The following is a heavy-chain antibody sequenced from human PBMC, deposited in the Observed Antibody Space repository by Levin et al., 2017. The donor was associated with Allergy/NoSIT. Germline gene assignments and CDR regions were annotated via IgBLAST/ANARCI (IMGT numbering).Heavy chain of an antibody. CDR3: ARDRPLYSSSWYIWTHIQH. J-gene: IGHJ1*01. D-gene: IGHD6-13*01. Sequence: GGSLRLSCAASGFTFSSYAMHWVRQAPGKGLEWVAVISYDGSNKYYADSVKGRFTISRDNSKNTLYLQMNSLRAEDTAVYYCARDRPLYSSSWYIWTHIQHWGQGTLVTVSS. CDR2: ISYDGSNK. V-gene: IGHV3-30-3*01. CDR1: GFTFSSYA.